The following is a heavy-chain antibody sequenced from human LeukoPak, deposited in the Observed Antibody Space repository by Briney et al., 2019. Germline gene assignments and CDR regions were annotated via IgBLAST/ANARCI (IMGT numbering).Heavy chain of an antibody. V-gene: IGHV1-46*01. J-gene: IGHJ3*02. Sequence: ASVKVSCKASGYTFTSYYMHWVRQAPGQGLEWMGIINPSGGSTSYAQKFQGGVTMTRDMSTSTVYMELSSLRSEDTAVYYCARVVGYEYYDSSGYIDAFDIWGQGTMVTVSS. CDR1: GYTFTSYY. CDR3: ARVVGYEYYDSSGYIDAFDI. D-gene: IGHD3-22*01. CDR2: INPSGGST.